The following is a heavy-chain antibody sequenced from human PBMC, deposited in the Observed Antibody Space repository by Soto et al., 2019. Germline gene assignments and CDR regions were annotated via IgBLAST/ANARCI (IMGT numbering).Heavy chain of an antibody. V-gene: IGHV1-69*02. CDR3: ASGSLTGYYFCEY. CDR2: IIPILGIA. CDR1: GGTFSSYT. J-gene: IGHJ4*02. D-gene: IGHD3-9*01. Sequence: SVKVACKAFGGTFSSYTSSWVRHAPGQGLEWMGRIIPILGIANYAQKFQGRVTITADKSTSTAYMELSSLRSEDTAVYYCASGSLTGYYFCEYWGQGTLVTVSS.